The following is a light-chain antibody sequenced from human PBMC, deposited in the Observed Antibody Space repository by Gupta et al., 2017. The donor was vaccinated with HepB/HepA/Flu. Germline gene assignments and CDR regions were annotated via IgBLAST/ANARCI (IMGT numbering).Light chain of an antibody. CDR2: GAS. J-gene: IGKJ1*01. CDR1: QSVSSSY. V-gene: IGKV3-20*01. CDR3: QQYGSSPRT. Sequence: EIVLTHSPVTLSLSPVESATLSCRASQSVSSSYLAWYQQKPGQAPRLLIYGASSRATGIPDRFSGSGSGTDFTLTISRLEPEDFAVYYCQQYGSSPRTFGQGTKVDIK.